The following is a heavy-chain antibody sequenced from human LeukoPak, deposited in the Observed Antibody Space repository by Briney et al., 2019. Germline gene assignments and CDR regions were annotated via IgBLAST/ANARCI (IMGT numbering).Heavy chain of an antibody. J-gene: IGHJ6*02. V-gene: IGHV1-69*04. D-gene: IGHD1-26*01. CDR2: IIPILGIA. CDR3: ARGASQSYYYYGMDV. Sequence: VASVNVSCKASGGTLSSYAISWVRQAPGQGLEWMGRIIPILGIANYAQKFQGRVTITADKSTSTAYMELSSLRSEDTAVYYCARGASQSYYYYGMDVWGQGTTVTVSS. CDR1: GGTLSSYA.